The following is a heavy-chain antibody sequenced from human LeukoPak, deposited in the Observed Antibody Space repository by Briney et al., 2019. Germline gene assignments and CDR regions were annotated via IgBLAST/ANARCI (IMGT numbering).Heavy chain of an antibody. J-gene: IGHJ4*02. Sequence: RXSXAXXGXXXXXYXXXWXXQAPGKGXEWVSDISVSGGSTYYADSVKGLFTISRDNSKNTLYLQMNSLRAEDTAVYYCAKDYVEKYSIGWFHDYWGQGTLVTVSS. CDR2: ISVSGGST. V-gene: IGHV3-23*01. CDR1: GXXXXXYX. D-gene: IGHD6-19*01. CDR3: AKDYVEKYSIGWFHDY.